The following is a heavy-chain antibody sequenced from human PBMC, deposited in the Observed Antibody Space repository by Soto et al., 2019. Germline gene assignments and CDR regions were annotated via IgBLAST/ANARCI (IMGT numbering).Heavy chain of an antibody. CDR3: VRDIEAGVAGY. CDR2: FIWNTAYT. V-gene: IGHV3-9*02. CDR1: EFTSDDHG. J-gene: IGHJ4*02. D-gene: IGHD2-15*01. Sequence: GGSLRLSCTASEFTSDDHGIHWVRQPPGKGLEWVSGFIWNTAYTDYADSVKGRFTVSRDNAKNFLYLQMNSLRVEDTALYFCVRDIEAGVAGYWGQGTLVTVSS.